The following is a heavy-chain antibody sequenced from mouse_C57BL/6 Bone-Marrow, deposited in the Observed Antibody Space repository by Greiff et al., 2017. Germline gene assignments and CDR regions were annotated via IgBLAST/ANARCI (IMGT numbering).Heavy chain of an antibody. Sequence: QVQLQQSGAELVRPGASVTLSCKASGYTFTDYEMHWVKQTPVHGLEWIGAIDPETGGTAYNQKCNGNAILTAYTSSSTAYMELRSLTSEDSAVYYCTRAGVLYYSNYGAMDYWGQGTSVTVSS. D-gene: IGHD2-5*01. CDR2: IDPETGGT. CDR1: GYTFTDYE. V-gene: IGHV1-15*01. CDR3: TRAGVLYYSNYGAMDY. J-gene: IGHJ4*01.